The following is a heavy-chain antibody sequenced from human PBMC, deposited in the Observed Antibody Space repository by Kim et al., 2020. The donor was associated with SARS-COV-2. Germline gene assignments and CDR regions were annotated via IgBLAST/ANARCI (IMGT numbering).Heavy chain of an antibody. Sequence: GGSLRLSCAASGFTFSSYDMHWVRQATGKGLEWVSAIGTAGDTYYPGSVKGRFTISRENAKNSLYLQMNSLRAGDTAVYYCARETASGDFDYWGQGTLVTVSS. CDR1: GFTFSSYD. V-gene: IGHV3-13*01. CDR2: IGTAGDT. J-gene: IGHJ4*02. D-gene: IGHD3-10*01. CDR3: ARETASGDFDY.